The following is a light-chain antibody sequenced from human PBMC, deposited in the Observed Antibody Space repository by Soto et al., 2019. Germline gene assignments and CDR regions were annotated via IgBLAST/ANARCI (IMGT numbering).Light chain of an antibody. Sequence: EVVMTQSPATLSVSPGERVTVSCRASQSINAHLAWYQQKPGQAPRLLIHGASTRATGIPARFSGSGFGTEFILTISSLQSEDFAVYYGQQYNTWLWTFGQGTKVEIQ. V-gene: IGKV3-15*01. CDR2: GAS. CDR1: QSINAH. CDR3: QQYNTWLWT. J-gene: IGKJ1*01.